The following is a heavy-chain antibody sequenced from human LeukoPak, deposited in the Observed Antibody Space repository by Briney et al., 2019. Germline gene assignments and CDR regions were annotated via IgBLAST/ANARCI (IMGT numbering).Heavy chain of an antibody. J-gene: IGHJ3*02. CDR2: IHHTGST. Sequence: SETLSLTCAVSGYSISGGYYWGWIRQPPGKGLEWIGSIHHTGSTYYNPSLKSRVTISVDTSKNQFSLKLSSVTAADTAVYYCARGSRTFGVVVVVATAGDAFDIWGQGTMVTVSS. V-gene: IGHV4-38-2*01. CDR1: GYSISGGYY. CDR3: ARGSRTFGVVVVVATAGDAFDI. D-gene: IGHD2-15*01.